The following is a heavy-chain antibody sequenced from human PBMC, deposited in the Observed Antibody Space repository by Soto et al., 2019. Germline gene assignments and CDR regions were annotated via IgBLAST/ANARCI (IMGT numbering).Heavy chain of an antibody. Sequence: GASVKVSCKASGYTFTSYAMHWVRQAPGQRLEWMGWINAGNGNTKYSQKFQGRVTITRDTSASTAYMELSSLRSEDTAVYYCAREDCSGGSCYKEMWYFDYWGQGTLVTVS. CDR1: GYTFTSYA. D-gene: IGHD2-15*01. J-gene: IGHJ4*02. CDR3: AREDCSGGSCYKEMWYFDY. V-gene: IGHV1-3*01. CDR2: INAGNGNT.